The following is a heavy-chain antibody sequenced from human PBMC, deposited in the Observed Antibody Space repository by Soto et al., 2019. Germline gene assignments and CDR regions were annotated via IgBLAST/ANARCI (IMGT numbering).Heavy chain of an antibody. D-gene: IGHD1-26*01. J-gene: IGHJ4*02. CDR2: ISGSGGST. CDR3: AKDQEKWELPQPFDY. CDR1: GFTFSSYA. V-gene: IGHV3-23*01. Sequence: EVQLLESGGGLVQPGGSLRLSCAASGFTFSSYAMSWVRQAPGKGLEWVSAISGSGGSTYYADSVKGRFTISRDNSKNPLYLQMNGLRAEDTAVYYCAKDQEKWELPQPFDYWGQGTLVTVSS.